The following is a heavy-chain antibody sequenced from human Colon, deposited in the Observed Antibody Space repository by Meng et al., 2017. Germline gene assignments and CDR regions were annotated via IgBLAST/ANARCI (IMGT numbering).Heavy chain of an antibody. CDR2: IRSKAYGGTT. D-gene: IGHD4-17*01. CDR3: TTTYDYATLAKYYYGMDV. J-gene: IGHJ6*01. Sequence: GESLKISCTASGFTFGDYAMSWVRQAPGKGLEWVGFIRSKAYGGTTEYAASVKGRFTISRDDSKSIAYLQMNSLKTEDTAVYYCTTTYDYATLAKYYYGMDVWGQGTTVNGSS. CDR1: GFTFGDYA. V-gene: IGHV3-49*04.